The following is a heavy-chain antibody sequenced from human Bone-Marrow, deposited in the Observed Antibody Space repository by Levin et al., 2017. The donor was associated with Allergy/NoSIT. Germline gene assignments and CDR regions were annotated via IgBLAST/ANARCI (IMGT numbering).Heavy chain of an antibody. D-gene: IGHD5-12*01. V-gene: IGHV3-20*04. CDR1: GFTLDDYG. Sequence: GGSLRLSCAASGFTLDDYGMSWVRQTPGKGLEWVSGINWSGGTTGYADSVKGRFTISRDSAKNSLYLQMDSLRAEDTALYYCARDIVGTIQGNFDYWGQGTLVTVSS. CDR3: ARDIVGTIQGNFDY. J-gene: IGHJ4*02. CDR2: INWSGGTT.